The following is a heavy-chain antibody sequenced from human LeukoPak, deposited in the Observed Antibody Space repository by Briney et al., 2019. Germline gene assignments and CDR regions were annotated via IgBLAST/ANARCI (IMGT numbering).Heavy chain of an antibody. J-gene: IGHJ4*02. Sequence: SETLSLTCTVSGGSIGTSNYYWGWIRQPPGKGLEWIGNIFYSGSTYYSPSLRSRVTISLDTSRNQFSLKLSSVTAADTAVYYCAREVAGTPWIDYWGQGTLVTVSS. CDR3: AREVAGTPWIDY. V-gene: IGHV4-39*02. CDR2: IFYSGST. D-gene: IGHD6-19*01. CDR1: GGSIGTSNYY.